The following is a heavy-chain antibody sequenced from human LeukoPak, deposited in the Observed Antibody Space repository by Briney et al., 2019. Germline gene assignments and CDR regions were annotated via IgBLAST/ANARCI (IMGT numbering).Heavy chain of an antibody. CDR2: ISRSSSYI. V-gene: IGHV3-21*01. CDR1: GFTFSTYS. J-gene: IGHJ3*02. Sequence: GGSLRLSCAASGFTFSTYSMNWVRRAPGKGLEWVSSISRSSSYIYYADSVKGRFTISRDNAKNSLYLQMNSLRAEDTAVYYCARETMTTVTLGDAFDIWGQGTMVTVSS. D-gene: IGHD4-11*01. CDR3: ARETMTTVTLGDAFDI.